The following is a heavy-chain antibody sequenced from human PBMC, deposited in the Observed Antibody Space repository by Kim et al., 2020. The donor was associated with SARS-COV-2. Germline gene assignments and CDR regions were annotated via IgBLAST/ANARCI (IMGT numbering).Heavy chain of an antibody. CDR3: SRGVGDY. D-gene: IGHD3-16*01. J-gene: IGHJ4*02. CDR2: GET. V-gene: IGHV3-23*01. Sequence: GETFHADSVKSRLPLSRDNAQKILYLQMDSLRAEDTAKYYCSRGVGDYWGQGTQVTVSS.